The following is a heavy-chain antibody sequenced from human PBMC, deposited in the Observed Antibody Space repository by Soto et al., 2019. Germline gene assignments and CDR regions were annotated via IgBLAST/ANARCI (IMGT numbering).Heavy chain of an antibody. D-gene: IGHD4-17*01. CDR2: IYYSGST. V-gene: IGHV4-31*03. Sequence: QVQLQESGPGLVKPSQTLSLTCTVSGGSISSGGYYWSWIRQHPGKGLEWIGYIYYSGSTYYNPSLKSRVTISVDTSKNQFSLKLSSVTAADTAVYYCARDPGGLYGGGWFDPWGQGTLVTVSS. CDR1: GGSISSGGYY. J-gene: IGHJ5*02. CDR3: ARDPGGLYGGGWFDP.